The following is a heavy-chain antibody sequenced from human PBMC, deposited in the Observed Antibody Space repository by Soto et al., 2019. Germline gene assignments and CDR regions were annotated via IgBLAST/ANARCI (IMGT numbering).Heavy chain of an antibody. CDR3: ARGYSNYLWYYYYGMDV. V-gene: IGHV1-18*01. Sequence: GASVKVSCKASGYTFTSYGISWLRQAPGQGLEWMGWISAYNGNTNYAQKLQGRVTMTTDTSTSTAYMELRSLRSDDTAVYYCARGYSNYLWYYYYGMDVWGQGTTVTVSS. CDR2: ISAYNGNT. D-gene: IGHD4-4*01. J-gene: IGHJ6*02. CDR1: GYTFTSYG.